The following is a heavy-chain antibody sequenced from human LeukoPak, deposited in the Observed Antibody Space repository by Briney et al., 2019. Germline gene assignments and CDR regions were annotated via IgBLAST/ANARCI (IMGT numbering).Heavy chain of an antibody. CDR3: ARDIVVVPAAIYYFDY. Sequence: GGSLRLSCAASGFTFSGYWMSWVRQAPGKGLVWVANIKQDGSEKYYVDSVKGRFTISRDNAKNSLYLQMNSLRAEDTAVYYCARDIVVVPAAIYYFDYWGQGTLVTVSS. CDR2: IKQDGSEK. J-gene: IGHJ4*02. V-gene: IGHV3-7*01. CDR1: GFTFSGYW. D-gene: IGHD2-2*02.